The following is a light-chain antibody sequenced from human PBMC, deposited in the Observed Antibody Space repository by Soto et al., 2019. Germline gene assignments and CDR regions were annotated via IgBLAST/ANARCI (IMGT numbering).Light chain of an antibody. CDR2: ATS. V-gene: IGKV1-12*01. CDR3: QQASSFPRT. J-gene: IGKJ1*01. Sequence: DIQMTQSPSTLSASVGDRVTVACRSSQSVSSWLAWFQQKPGKAPTLLIYATSNLQRGVPSRFSGSGSGTDFTLTISGLQPEDVATYYCQQASSFPRTFGQGTKVDI. CDR1: QSVSSW.